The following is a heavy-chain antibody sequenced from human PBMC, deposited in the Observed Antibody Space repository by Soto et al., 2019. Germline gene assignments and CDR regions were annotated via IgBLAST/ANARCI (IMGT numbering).Heavy chain of an antibody. Sequence: GGSLRLSCAASGFTFSSYAMSWVRQAPGKGLEWVSAISGSGGSTYYADSVKGRFTISRDNSKNTLYLQMNSLRAEDTAVYYCAKNTEIAVAGTLDYWGQGTLVTVSS. D-gene: IGHD6-19*01. CDR2: ISGSGGST. CDR1: GFTFSSYA. V-gene: IGHV3-23*01. J-gene: IGHJ4*02. CDR3: AKNTEIAVAGTLDY.